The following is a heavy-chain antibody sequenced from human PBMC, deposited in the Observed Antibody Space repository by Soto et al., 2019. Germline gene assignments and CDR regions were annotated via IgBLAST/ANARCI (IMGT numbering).Heavy chain of an antibody. D-gene: IGHD3-3*01. CDR1: GGTFSSYA. CDR2: IIPIFGTA. J-gene: IGHJ5*02. CDR3: ARDGITIFGVAPRGYDSVGIWFDP. V-gene: IGHV1-69*01. Sequence: SVKVSCKASGGTFSSYAISWVRQAPGQGLEWMGGIIPIFGTANYAQKFQGRVTITADESTSTAYMELSSLRSEDTAVYYCARDGITIFGVAPRGYDSVGIWFDPWGQGTLVTVSS.